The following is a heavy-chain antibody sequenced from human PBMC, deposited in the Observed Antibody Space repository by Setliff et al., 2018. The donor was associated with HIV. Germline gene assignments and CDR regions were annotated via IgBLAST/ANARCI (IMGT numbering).Heavy chain of an antibody. J-gene: IGHJ2*01. CDR1: GFTFSSYS. V-gene: IGHV3-48*01. CDR2: ISSSSSTI. D-gene: IGHD1-1*01. CDR3: ARDQNGWYFDL. Sequence: GGSLRLSCAASGFTFSSYSMNWVRQAPGKGLEWVSYISSSSSTIYYADSVKGRFTISRDNAKNSLYLQMNSLRAEDTAVYYCARDQNGWYFDLWGRGTLVTVSS.